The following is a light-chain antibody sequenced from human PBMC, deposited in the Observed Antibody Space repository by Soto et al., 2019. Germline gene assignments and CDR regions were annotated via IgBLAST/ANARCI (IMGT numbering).Light chain of an antibody. CDR1: SSNIGNNY. V-gene: IGLV1-47*01. Sequence: QSVLTQAPSASGTPGQRVTISCSGSSSNIGNNYVYWYQQFPGTAPKLLIYKNNQRPSGVPDRFSGSKSGTSASLAISGLRSEDEADYYCAAWDNSLSGGVFGGGTQLTVL. CDR3: AAWDNSLSGGV. J-gene: IGLJ3*02. CDR2: KNN.